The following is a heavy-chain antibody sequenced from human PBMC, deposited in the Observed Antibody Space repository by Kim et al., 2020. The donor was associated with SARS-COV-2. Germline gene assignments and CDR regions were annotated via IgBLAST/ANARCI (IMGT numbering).Heavy chain of an antibody. CDR1: GFTFSSYS. V-gene: IGHV3-21*01. J-gene: IGHJ6*02. CDR2: ISSSSSYI. D-gene: IGHD6-19*01. Sequence: GGSLRLSCAASGFTFSSYSMNWVRQAPGKGLEWVSSISSSSSYIYYADSVKGRFTISRDNAKNSLYLQMNSLRAEDTAVYYCARGAAVAETYYYYGMDVWGQGTTVTVSS. CDR3: ARGAAVAETYYYYGMDV.